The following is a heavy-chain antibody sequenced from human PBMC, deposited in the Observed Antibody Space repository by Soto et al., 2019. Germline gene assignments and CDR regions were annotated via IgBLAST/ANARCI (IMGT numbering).Heavy chain of an antibody. J-gene: IGHJ5*02. D-gene: IGHD6-6*01. CDR1: GGSISSGGYY. Sequence: SETLSLTCTASGGSISSGGYYWSWMRQPPGKGLEWIGYIYHSGSTYYNTSLKSRVTISVDTSKNQFSLKLSSVSAADTAAYYCARERPDGARLDPWGQGTLVTVSS. CDR2: IYHSGST. CDR3: ARERPDGARLDP. V-gene: IGHV4-30-4*08.